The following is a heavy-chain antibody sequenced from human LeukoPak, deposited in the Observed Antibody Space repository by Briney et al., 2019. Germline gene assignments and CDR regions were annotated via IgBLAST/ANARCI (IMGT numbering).Heavy chain of an antibody. CDR3: AREAAESYYDSSGYFDY. J-gene: IGHJ4*02. CDR1: GGSISSSSYY. V-gene: IGHV4-39*07. D-gene: IGHD3-22*01. Sequence: KPSETLSLTCTVSGGSISSSSYYWGWIRQPPGKGLEWIGSIYYSGSTYYNPSLKSRVTISVDTSKNQFSLKLSSVTAADTAVYYCAREAAESYYDSSGYFDYWGQGTLVTVSS. CDR2: IYYSGST.